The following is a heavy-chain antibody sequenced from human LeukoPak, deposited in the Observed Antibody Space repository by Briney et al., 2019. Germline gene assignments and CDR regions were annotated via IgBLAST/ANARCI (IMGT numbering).Heavy chain of an antibody. Sequence: GASVKVSCKASGYTFTCYGISWVRQAPGQGLEWMGWISAYNGNTNYAQKLQGRVTTTTDTSTSTAYMELRSLRSDDTAVYYCARDFYGVRRGSQKQGYWGQGTLVTVSS. V-gene: IGHV1-18*04. J-gene: IGHJ4*02. CDR3: ARDFYGVRRGSQKQGY. CDR2: ISAYNGNT. CDR1: GYTFTCYG. D-gene: IGHD3-10*01.